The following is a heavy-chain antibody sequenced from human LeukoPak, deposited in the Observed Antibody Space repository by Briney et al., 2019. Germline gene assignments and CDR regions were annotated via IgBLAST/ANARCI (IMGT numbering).Heavy chain of an antibody. CDR1: GFTFSSYA. V-gene: IGHV3-9*01. D-gene: IGHD3-22*01. J-gene: IGHJ4*02. Sequence: GGSLRLSCAASGFTFSSYAMSWVRQAPGKGLEWVAGINWNSVSAVYADSLKGRLTISRDNAKNSLFLQMNSLKTEDTAFYYCAKGARSSSGYTTDWGQGILVTVSS. CDR2: INWNSVSA. CDR3: AKGARSSSGYTTD.